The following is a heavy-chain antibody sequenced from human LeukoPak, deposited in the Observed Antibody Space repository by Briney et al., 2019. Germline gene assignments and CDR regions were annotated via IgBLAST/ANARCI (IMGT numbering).Heavy chain of an antibody. Sequence: GGSLRLSCAASGFTFSSYSMNWVRQAPGKGLEWVLSISSSSSYIYYADSVKGRFTISRDNAKNSLYLQMNSLRAEDTAVYYCARLPPYSSSWYGDAFDIWGQGTMVTVSS. CDR3: ARLPPYSSSWYGDAFDI. J-gene: IGHJ3*02. D-gene: IGHD6-13*01. CDR1: GFTFSSYS. V-gene: IGHV3-21*01. CDR2: ISSSSSYI.